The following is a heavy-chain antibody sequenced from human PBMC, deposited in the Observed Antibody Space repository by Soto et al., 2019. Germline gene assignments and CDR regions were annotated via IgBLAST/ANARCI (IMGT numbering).Heavy chain of an antibody. Sequence: HPGGSLRLSCAASGFTFSSYAMSWVRQAPGKGLEWVSAISGSGGSTYYADSVKGRFTISRDNSKNTLYLQMNSLRAEDTAVYYCAKKRRSGGDNWYFDSWGQGTLVTVSS. V-gene: IGHV3-23*01. D-gene: IGHD2-21*02. CDR1: GFTFSSYA. J-gene: IGHJ4*02. CDR2: ISGSGGST. CDR3: AKKRRSGGDNWYFDS.